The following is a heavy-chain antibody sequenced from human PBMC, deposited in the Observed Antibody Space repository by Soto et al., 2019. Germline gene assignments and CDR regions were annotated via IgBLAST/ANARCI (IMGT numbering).Heavy chain of an antibody. CDR2: IIPIFGTA. D-gene: IGHD2-2*01. Sequence: QVQLVQSGAEVKKPGSSVKVSCKASGGTFSSYAISWVRQAPGQGLEWMGGIIPIFGTANYAQKFQGRVTITADKSTSTAYMELSSLRSEDTAVYYCARDRGIVVVPAATNNWFDPWGQGTLVTVSP. V-gene: IGHV1-69*06. CDR3: ARDRGIVVVPAATNNWFDP. CDR1: GGTFSSYA. J-gene: IGHJ5*02.